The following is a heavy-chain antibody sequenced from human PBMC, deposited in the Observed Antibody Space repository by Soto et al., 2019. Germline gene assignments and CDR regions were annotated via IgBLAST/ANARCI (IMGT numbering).Heavy chain of an antibody. CDR1: GFTFSSYG. D-gene: IGHD6-19*01. CDR2: IWYNGSNK. V-gene: IGHV3-33*01. CDR3: ARVHKAYSRGWVPSQAFDY. Sequence: QVQLVESGGGVVQPGRSLRLSCAASGFTFSSYGMHWVRQAPGKGLEWVAVIWYNGSNKYYADSVKGRFTISRDNSKNTLYLQMNSLRAEDTAVYYCARVHKAYSRGWVPSQAFDYWGQGTLVTVSS. J-gene: IGHJ4*02.